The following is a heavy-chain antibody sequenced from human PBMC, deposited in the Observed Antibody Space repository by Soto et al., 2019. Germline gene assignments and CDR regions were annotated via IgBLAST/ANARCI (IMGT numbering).Heavy chain of an antibody. J-gene: IGHJ3*02. V-gene: IGHV4-31*03. D-gene: IGHD6-19*01. CDR3: ARISPSGWRLDALDI. CDR1: GGSISSGGYY. Sequence: QVQLQESGPGLVKPSQTLSLTCTFSGGSISSGGYYWSWIRPHPGKGLEWIGYIYYSGSTYYNPSLKSRVTIQVDTSKNQFSLKLSSVTAADTAVYYCARISPSGWRLDALDIWGQGTMVTLSS. CDR2: IYYSGST.